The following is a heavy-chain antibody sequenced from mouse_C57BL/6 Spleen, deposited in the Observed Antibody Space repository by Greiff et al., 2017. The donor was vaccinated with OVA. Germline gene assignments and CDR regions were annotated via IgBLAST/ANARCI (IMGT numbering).Heavy chain of an antibody. CDR1: GFNIKNTY. V-gene: IGHV14-3*01. D-gene: IGHD1-2*01. J-gene: IGHJ4*01. CDR2: IDPANGNT. Sequence: VQLQQSVAELVRPGASVKLSCTASGFNIKNTYMHWVKQRPEQGLEWIGRIDPANGNTKYAPKFQGKATITADTSSNTAYLQLSSLTSEDTAIYYCARSPHYYGSSYYYAMDYWGQGTSVTVSS. CDR3: ARSPHYYGSSYYYAMDY.